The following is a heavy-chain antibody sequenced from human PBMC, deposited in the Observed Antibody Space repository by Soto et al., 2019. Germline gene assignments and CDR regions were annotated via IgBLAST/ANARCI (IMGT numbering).Heavy chain of an antibody. V-gene: IGHV3-11*05. CDR1: GFTFSDYY. CDR3: ARDHYGPGWFDP. CDR2: ISRSSTYT. D-gene: IGHD3-10*01. J-gene: IGHJ5*02. Sequence: QVQLVESGGGLVKPGGSLRLSCAASGFTFSDYYMNWIRQAPGKGLEWVSYISRSSTYTNYADSVKGRFTISRDNAKNSLYLQMNSLSAEDTAVYYCARDHYGPGWFDPWGQGTLVTVSS.